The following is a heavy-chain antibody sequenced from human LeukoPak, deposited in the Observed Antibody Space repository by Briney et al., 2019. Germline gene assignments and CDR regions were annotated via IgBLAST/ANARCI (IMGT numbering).Heavy chain of an antibody. J-gene: IGHJ5*02. CDR1: GFTFSSYA. CDR2: ISGSGGST. D-gene: IGHD1-26*01. V-gene: IGHV3-23*01. CDR3: AKDRGESYYPNWFDP. Sequence: GGSLRLSCAASGFTFSSYAMSWVRQAPGKGLEWVSAISGSGGSTYYADSVKGRFTISRDNSKNTLYLQMNSLRAEDTAVYYCAKDRGESYYPNWFDPWGQGTLVTVSS.